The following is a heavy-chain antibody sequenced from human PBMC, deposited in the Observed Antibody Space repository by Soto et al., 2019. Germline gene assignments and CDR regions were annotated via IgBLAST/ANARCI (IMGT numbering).Heavy chain of an antibody. Sequence: QVQLVQSGAEVKKPGASVKVSCKASGYFFTSYRVRWVRQAPGQGLEWLWWINGYNGSTNYGQNFQGRVTMTTDTSTSTAYMELRSLRSDDTAVYYCARMEDVPCYYYGMDVWGQATTVIVSS. J-gene: IGHJ6*02. V-gene: IGHV1-18*01. CDR2: INGYNGST. D-gene: IGHD3-10*01. CDR3: ARMEDVPCYYYGMDV. CDR1: GYFFTSYR.